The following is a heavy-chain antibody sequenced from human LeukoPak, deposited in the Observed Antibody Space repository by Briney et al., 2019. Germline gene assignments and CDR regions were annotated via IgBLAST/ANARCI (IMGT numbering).Heavy chain of an antibody. Sequence: GGSLRLSCAASGFTFDDYGMSWVRQAPGKGLEWVSGINWNGGSTGYADSVKGRFTISRDNAKNSLYLQMNSLRAEDTAVYYCARDSGYDSSGYYYGPADYWGQGTLVTVSS. J-gene: IGHJ4*02. CDR1: GFTFDDYG. D-gene: IGHD3-22*01. V-gene: IGHV3-20*04. CDR2: INWNGGST. CDR3: ARDSGYDSSGYYYGPADY.